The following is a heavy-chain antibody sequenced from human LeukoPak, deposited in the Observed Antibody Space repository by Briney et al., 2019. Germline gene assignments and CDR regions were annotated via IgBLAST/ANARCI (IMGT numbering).Heavy chain of an antibody. D-gene: IGHD2-2*01. V-gene: IGHV4-34*01. Sequence: PSETLSLTCAVYGGSFSGYYWRWIRQPPGKGLEWIGEINHSGSSNYNPSLKSRVTISVDTSKNQFSLKLSSVTAADTAVYYCARTSSTSYSVGFDPWGQGTLVTVSS. CDR3: ARTSSTSYSVGFDP. CDR1: GGSFSGYY. CDR2: INHSGSS. J-gene: IGHJ5*02.